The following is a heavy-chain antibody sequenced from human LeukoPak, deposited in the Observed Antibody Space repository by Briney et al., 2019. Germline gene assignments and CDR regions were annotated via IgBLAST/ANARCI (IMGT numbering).Heavy chain of an antibody. V-gene: IGHV3-23*01. CDR3: AKDSRVDSSGWYLSSY. Sequence: PGGSLRLSCAASGFTFSSYGMSWVRQAPGKGLEWVSAISGSGGSTYYADSVKGRFTISRDNSKNTLYLQMNSLRAEDTAVYYCAKDSRVDSSGWYLSSYGGQGTLVTVSA. CDR1: GFTFSSYG. D-gene: IGHD6-19*01. CDR2: ISGSGGST. J-gene: IGHJ4*02.